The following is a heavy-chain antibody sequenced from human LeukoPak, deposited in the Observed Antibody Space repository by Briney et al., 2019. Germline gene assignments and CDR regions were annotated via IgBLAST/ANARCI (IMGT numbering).Heavy chain of an antibody. CDR1: GDSVSSNSAA. J-gene: IGHJ4*02. Sequence: SQTLSLTCAISGDSVSSNSAAWNWIRQSPSRGLEWLGRTYYRSKWYNDYAVSVKSRITINPDTSKNQFSLQLNSVTPEDTAVYYCARAIGYCTNGVCSPFDYWGQGTLVTVSS. CDR2: TYYRSKWYN. V-gene: IGHV6-1*01. D-gene: IGHD2-8*01. CDR3: ARAIGYCTNGVCSPFDY.